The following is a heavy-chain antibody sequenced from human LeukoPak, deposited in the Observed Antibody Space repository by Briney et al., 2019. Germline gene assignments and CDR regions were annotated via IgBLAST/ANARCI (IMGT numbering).Heavy chain of an antibody. V-gene: IGHV3-23*01. CDR1: GFTFSSYA. D-gene: IGHD2-2*02. CDR3: AKRLYCSSTSCYTFDY. J-gene: IGHJ4*02. Sequence: PGGSLRLSCAASGFTFSSYAMSWVRQAPGKGLEWVSAISGSGGSTYYADSVKGRFTISRDNSKNTLYLQMNSLRAEDTAVYYCAKRLYCSSTSCYTFDYWGQGTLVTVSS. CDR2: ISGSGGST.